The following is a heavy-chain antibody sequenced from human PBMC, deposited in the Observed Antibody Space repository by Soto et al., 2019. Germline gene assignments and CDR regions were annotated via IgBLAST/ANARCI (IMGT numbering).Heavy chain of an antibody. J-gene: IGHJ4*02. V-gene: IGHV3-33*01. Sequence: GGSLRLSCAASGFTFSSYGMHWVRQAPGKGLEWVAVIWYDGSNKYYADSVKGRFTISRDNSKNTLYLQMNSLRAEDTAVYYCARTTQLWLLVPDYWGQGTLVTVSS. D-gene: IGHD5-18*01. CDR1: GFTFSSYG. CDR2: IWYDGSNK. CDR3: ARTTQLWLLVPDY.